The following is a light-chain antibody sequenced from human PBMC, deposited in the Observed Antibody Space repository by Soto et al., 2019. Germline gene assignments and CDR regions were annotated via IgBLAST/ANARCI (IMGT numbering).Light chain of an antibody. J-gene: IGLJ3*02. CDR2: EVI. V-gene: IGLV2-14*01. CDR1: SSDVGGYNY. Sequence: QSALTQPASVSGSPGQSITISCAGTSSDVGGYNYVSWYQQHPDKAPKLMIYEVINRPSGVSNRFSGSKSGNTASLTSSGLQAEDEADYYCTSYTNSGTWVFGGGTKLTVL. CDR3: TSYTNSGTWV.